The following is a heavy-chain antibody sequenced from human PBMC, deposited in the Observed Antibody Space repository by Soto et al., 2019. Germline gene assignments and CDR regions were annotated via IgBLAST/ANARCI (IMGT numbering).Heavy chain of an antibody. D-gene: IGHD6-13*01. J-gene: IGHJ6*02. Sequence: GGSLRLSCAASGFTFSSYAMSWVRQDPGKGLEWVSAISGSGGSTYYADSVKGRFTISRDNSKNTLYLQMNSLRAEDTAVYYCAKVTAAGTYYYGMDVWGQGTTVTVSS. V-gene: IGHV3-23*01. CDR3: AKVTAAGTYYYGMDV. CDR1: GFTFSSYA. CDR2: ISGSGGST.